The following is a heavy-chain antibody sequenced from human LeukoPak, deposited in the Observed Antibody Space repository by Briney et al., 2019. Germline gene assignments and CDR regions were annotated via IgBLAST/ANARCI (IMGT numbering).Heavy chain of an antibody. Sequence: PGGSLRLSCAASGFTFSSYATSWVSQAPGKGLEWVSAISGSGGSTYYADSVKGRLTISRDNSKNTLYLQMNSLRAEDTAVYYCAKDPNYYDSSGYYYPRTEYFQHWGQGTLVTVSS. CDR2: ISGSGGST. CDR3: AKDPNYYDSSGYYYPRTEYFQH. D-gene: IGHD3-22*01. CDR1: GFTFSSYA. V-gene: IGHV3-23*01. J-gene: IGHJ1*01.